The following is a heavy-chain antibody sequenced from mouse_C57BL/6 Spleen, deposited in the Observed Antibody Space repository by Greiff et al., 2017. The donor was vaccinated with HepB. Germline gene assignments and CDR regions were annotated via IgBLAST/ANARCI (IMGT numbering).Heavy chain of an antibody. CDR1: GYTFTSYW. CDR3: ARYDYNFDY. Sequence: VQLQQPGAELVKPGASVKLSCKASGYTFTSYWMQWVKQRPGQGLEWIGEIDPSDSYTNYNQKFKGKATLTVDTSSSTTYMQRSSLTSEDSAVYYCARYDYNFDYWGQGTTVTVSS. D-gene: IGHD2-4*01. V-gene: IGHV1-50*01. J-gene: IGHJ2*01. CDR2: IDPSDSYT.